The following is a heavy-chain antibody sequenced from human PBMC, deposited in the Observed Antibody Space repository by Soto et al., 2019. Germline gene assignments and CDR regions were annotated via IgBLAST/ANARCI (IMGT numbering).Heavy chain of an antibody. V-gene: IGHV1-69*01. J-gene: IGHJ3*02. CDR3: ARTVFGVVTLAFDI. Sequence: QVHLVQSGAEVKKPGSSVNVSCKASGGTFGSNAIAWVREVPGQGLEWMGWIIPIFGTTHYAQKFQGRVTITAEESTGTVYMDLSSLRSDDTAVYYCARTVFGVVTLAFDIWGQGTLLTVSS. CDR1: GGTFGSNA. D-gene: IGHD3-3*01. CDR2: IIPIFGTT.